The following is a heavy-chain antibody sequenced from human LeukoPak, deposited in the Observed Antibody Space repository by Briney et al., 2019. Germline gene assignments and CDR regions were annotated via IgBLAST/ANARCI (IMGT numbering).Heavy chain of an antibody. Sequence: SETLSLTCAVSGGSISGGGDSWSWIRQPPGKGLEWIGYIYHSGSTYYNPSLKSRVTISVDRSKNQFSLKLSSVTAADTAVYYCARNYYYGSGSLFDYWGQGTLVTVSP. J-gene: IGHJ4*02. CDR3: ARNYYYGSGSLFDY. CDR2: IYHSGST. CDR1: GGSISGGGDS. D-gene: IGHD3-10*01. V-gene: IGHV4-30-2*01.